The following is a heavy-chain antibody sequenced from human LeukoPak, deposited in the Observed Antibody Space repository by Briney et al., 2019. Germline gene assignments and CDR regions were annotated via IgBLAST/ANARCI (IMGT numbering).Heavy chain of an antibody. CDR2: ITVNSGTT. V-gene: IGHV3-23*01. J-gene: IGHJ3*02. CDR1: GFRFSTYA. D-gene: IGHD2-8*01. CDR3: AKDPNGDYIGAFDS. Sequence: GGSLRLSCAASGFRFSTYAMTWVRQAPRRGLEWVSSITVNSGTTYYADSVKGRFTISRDNSKNTLYLQMNSLGAEDTAIYYCAKDPNGDYIGAFDSWGQGTLVTVSS.